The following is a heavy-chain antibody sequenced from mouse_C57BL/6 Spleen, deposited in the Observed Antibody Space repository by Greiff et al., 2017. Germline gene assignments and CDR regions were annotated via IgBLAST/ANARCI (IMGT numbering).Heavy chain of an antibody. CDR2: IDPETGGT. J-gene: IGHJ2*01. Sequence: QVQLQQSGAELVRPGASVTLSCKASGYTFTDYEMHWVKQTPVHGLEWIGAIDPETGGTAYNQKFKGKAILTADKSSSTAYMELRSLTSEDSAVYYCTRKGYYGNPCDYWGHGTTLTVSS. V-gene: IGHV1-15*01. CDR3: TRKGYYGNPCDY. CDR1: GYTFTDYE. D-gene: IGHD2-1*01.